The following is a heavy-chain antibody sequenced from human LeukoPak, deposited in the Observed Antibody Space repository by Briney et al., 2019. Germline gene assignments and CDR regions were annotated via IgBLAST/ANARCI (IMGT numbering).Heavy chain of an antibody. CDR3: ARVIGLGYCSSTSCYPADYYFDY. CDR1: GYTFTVHY. CDR2: ISPNSGGT. Sequence: ASVKVSCKASGYTFTVHYIHWVRQAPGQGLEWLGRISPNSGGTNYAQKFQGRVTMTRDTSISTAYMELSRLRSDDTAVYYCARVIGLGYCSSTSCYPADYYFDYWGQGTLVTVSS. V-gene: IGHV1-2*06. D-gene: IGHD2-2*01. J-gene: IGHJ4*02.